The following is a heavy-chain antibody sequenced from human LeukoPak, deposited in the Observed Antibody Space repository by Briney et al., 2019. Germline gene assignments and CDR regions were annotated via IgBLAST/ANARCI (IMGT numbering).Heavy chain of an antibody. V-gene: IGHV3-23*01. D-gene: IGHD1-26*01. Sequence: GGSLRLSCAASGFTFSRYAMSWVRQAPGEGLEWVSTINDNGGGSYSADSVRGRFTISRDNSKNTLSLQMNSLRAENTAVYYCAKGHTVGALYYFDYWGQGTLVTVSS. CDR1: GFTFSRYA. CDR3: AKGHTVGALYYFDY. CDR2: INDNGGGS. J-gene: IGHJ4*02.